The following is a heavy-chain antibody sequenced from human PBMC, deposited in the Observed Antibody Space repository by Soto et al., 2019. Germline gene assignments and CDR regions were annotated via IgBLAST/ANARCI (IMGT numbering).Heavy chain of an antibody. V-gene: IGHV1-2*02. CDR3: ARQLATTMLTDH. J-gene: IGHJ4*02. CDR1: GYTFIDYF. Sequence: ASVPVSCKASGYTFIDYFMQWVRQAPGQGLEWMGWINPNNGNTNYAQKFQGRVTMTRDTSISTAYMELSRLRSDDTAVYFCARQLATTMLTDHWGQGTLVTVSS. CDR2: INPNNGNT. D-gene: IGHD5-18*01.